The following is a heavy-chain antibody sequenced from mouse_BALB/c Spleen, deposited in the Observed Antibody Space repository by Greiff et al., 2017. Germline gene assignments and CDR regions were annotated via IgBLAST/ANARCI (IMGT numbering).Heavy chain of an antibody. J-gene: IGHJ3*01. V-gene: IGHV5-9-4*01. CDR1: GFTFSSYA. Sequence: EVQVVESGGGLVKPGGSLKLSCAASGFTFSSYAMSWVRQSPEKRLEWVAEISSGGSYTYYPDTVPGRFTISRDNAKNTLYLEMSSLRSEDTAMYYCSRRDIYYGYDGGGWFAYWGQGTLVTVSA. CDR2: ISSGGSYT. D-gene: IGHD2-2*01. CDR3: SRRDIYYGYDGGGWFAY.